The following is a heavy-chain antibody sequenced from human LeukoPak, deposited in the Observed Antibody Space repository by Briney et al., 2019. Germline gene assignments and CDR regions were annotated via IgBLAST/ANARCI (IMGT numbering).Heavy chain of an antibody. V-gene: IGHV3-23*01. CDR3: AKTVEAITYFDY. CDR2: TSGSGTTT. D-gene: IGHD1-26*01. Sequence: QTGGSLRLSCAASGFTFSKYAINWVRQAPGKGLEWVSATSGSGTTTFYADSVKGRFTISRDNSKNTLFLQMNSLRAEDTAVYYCAKTVEAITYFDYWGQGTLVTVSS. CDR1: GFTFSKYA. J-gene: IGHJ4*02.